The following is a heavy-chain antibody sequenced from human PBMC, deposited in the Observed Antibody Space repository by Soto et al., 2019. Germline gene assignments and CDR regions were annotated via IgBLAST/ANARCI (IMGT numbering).Heavy chain of an antibody. Sequence: GSLRLSCAASGFTFSSYGMHWVRQAPGKGLEWVAVISYDGSNKYYADSVKGRFTISRGNSKNTLYLQMNSLRAEDTAVYYCAKDRAAARPNYYYGMDVWGQGTTVTVSS. CDR3: AKDRAAARPNYYYGMDV. J-gene: IGHJ6*02. CDR1: GFTFSSYG. V-gene: IGHV3-30*18. CDR2: ISYDGSNK. D-gene: IGHD6-6*01.